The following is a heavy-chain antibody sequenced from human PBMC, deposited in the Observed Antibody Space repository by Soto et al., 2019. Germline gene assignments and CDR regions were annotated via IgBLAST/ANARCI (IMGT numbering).Heavy chain of an antibody. J-gene: IGHJ6*02. D-gene: IGHD6-6*01. CDR1: GYSFTSYW. V-gene: IGHV5-10-1*01. CDR2: IDPSDSYT. Sequence: ESLKISCKGSGYSFTSYWISWVRQMPGKGLGWMGRIDPSDSYTNYSPAFQGHVTISADKSISTAYLQWRSLKASDTAMYYCAREGNLEYSSSSSGYYYYYCGMDVWGQGTTVTVS. CDR3: AREGNLEYSSSSSGYYYYYCGMDV.